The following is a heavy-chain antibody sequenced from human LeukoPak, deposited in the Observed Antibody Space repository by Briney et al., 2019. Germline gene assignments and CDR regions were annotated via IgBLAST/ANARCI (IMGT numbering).Heavy chain of an antibody. CDR2: INHSGST. CDR3: ARGRTGLLWFGELYNWFDP. V-gene: IGHV4-34*01. J-gene: IGHJ5*02. CDR1: GGSFSGYY. Sequence: SETLSLTCAVYGGSFSGYYWSWLRQPPGKGLEWIGEINHSGSTNYNPSLKSRVTISVDTSKNQFSLKLSSVTAADTAVYYCARGRTGLLWFGELYNWFDPWGQGTLVTVSS. D-gene: IGHD3-10*01.